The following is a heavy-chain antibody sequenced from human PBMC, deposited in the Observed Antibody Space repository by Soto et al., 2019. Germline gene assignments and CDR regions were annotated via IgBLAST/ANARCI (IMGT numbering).Heavy chain of an antibody. D-gene: IGHD6-13*01. CDR1: GYTFTSNN. Sequence: QVQLVQSGAEVMKPGASVKVSCKASGYTFTSNNIHWVRRAPGQGLEWMGRINPSSGGTIYAQKFQGRVSMTRDTSTSTVYMELSSLRSDDTAVYYCARDIAADGRGRWFAPRGQGSPVPVPS. CDR3: ARDIAADGRGRWFAP. CDR2: INPSSGGT. J-gene: IGHJ5*02. V-gene: IGHV1-46*01.